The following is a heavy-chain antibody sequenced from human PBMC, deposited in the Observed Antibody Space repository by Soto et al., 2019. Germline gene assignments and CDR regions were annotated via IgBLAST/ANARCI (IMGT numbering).Heavy chain of an antibody. D-gene: IGHD1-26*01. J-gene: IGHJ3*02. V-gene: IGHV3-30*18. Sequence: QPGGSLRLSCAASGFTFSSYGMHWVRQAPGKGLEWVAVISYDGSNKYYADSVKGRFTISRDNSKNTLYLQMNSLRAEDTAVYYCANSPYDPGYSGSYFAFDIWGQGTMVTVSS. CDR3: ANSPYDPGYSGSYFAFDI. CDR1: GFTFSSYG. CDR2: ISYDGSNK.